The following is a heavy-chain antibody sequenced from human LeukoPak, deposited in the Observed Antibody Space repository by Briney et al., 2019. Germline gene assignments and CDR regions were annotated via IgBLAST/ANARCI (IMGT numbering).Heavy chain of an antibody. J-gene: IGHJ5*02. CDR2: IYYSGST. CDR3: ARFSSGSYYTNWFDP. Sequence: PSETLSLTCTVPRGSISSYYWSWIRQPPGKGREWIGHIYYSGSTNYNPSLKGRVTISVDTSKNQFSLKLSSVTAADTAVYYCARFSSGSYYTNWFDPWGQGTLVTVSS. V-gene: IGHV4-59*08. CDR1: RGSISSYY. D-gene: IGHD3-10*01.